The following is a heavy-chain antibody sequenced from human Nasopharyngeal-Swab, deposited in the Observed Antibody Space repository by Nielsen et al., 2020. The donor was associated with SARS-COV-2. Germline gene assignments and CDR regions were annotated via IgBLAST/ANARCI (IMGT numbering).Heavy chain of an antibody. CDR2: ISPSSSDT. V-gene: IGHV3-11*05. J-gene: IGHJ4*02. Sequence: GESLKISCAASGFTFSDHYMTWIRQAPGKGLEWVLYISPSSSDTNYADSVKGRFTISRDNAKNTLYLQMNSLRAEDTAVYYCAKESLRREMATMSAHDYWGQGTLVTVSS. CDR3: AKESLRREMATMSAHDY. CDR1: GFTFSDHY. D-gene: IGHD5-24*01.